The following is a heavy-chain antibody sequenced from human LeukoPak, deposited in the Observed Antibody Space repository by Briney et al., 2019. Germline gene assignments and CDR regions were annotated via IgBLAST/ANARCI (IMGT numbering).Heavy chain of an antibody. J-gene: IGHJ4*02. V-gene: IGHV3-11*01. D-gene: IGHD4/OR15-4a*01. CDR3: AKKAQYDGHYPLDY. Sequence: PGGSLRLSCAASGFTFSDYYMTWIRQAPGKGLEWVSYISNSGGTIYYTDSVKGRFTISRDNAKNSLYLQMNSLRAEDTALYFCAKKAQYDGHYPLDYWGQGTLVTVSA. CDR1: GFTFSDYY. CDR2: ISNSGGTI.